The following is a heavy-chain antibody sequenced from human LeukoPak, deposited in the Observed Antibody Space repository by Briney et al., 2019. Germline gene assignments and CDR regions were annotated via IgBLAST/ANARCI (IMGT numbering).Heavy chain of an antibody. CDR2: ISTYNVNT. CDR3: ARDGYKDWFDP. Sequence: GASVKVSCKASGYTFTNYGISWVRQAPGQGLEWMGWISTYNVNTNYAQKLQGRVTMTTDTSTSTAYMELRSLRSDDTAVYYCARDGYKDWFDPWGQGTLVTVSS. D-gene: IGHD5-24*01. V-gene: IGHV1-18*01. CDR1: GYTFTNYG. J-gene: IGHJ5*02.